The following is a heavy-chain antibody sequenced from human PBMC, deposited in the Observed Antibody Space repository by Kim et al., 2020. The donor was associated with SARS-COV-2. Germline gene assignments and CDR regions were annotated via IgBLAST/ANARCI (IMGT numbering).Heavy chain of an antibody. D-gene: IGHD4-4*01. CDR3: ARGPNYSPFDY. Sequence: YYADSVRGRFTISRANDKNSLYLQMNSLRAEDTAVYYCARGPNYSPFDYWGQGTLVTVSS. V-gene: IGHV3-48*03. J-gene: IGHJ4*02.